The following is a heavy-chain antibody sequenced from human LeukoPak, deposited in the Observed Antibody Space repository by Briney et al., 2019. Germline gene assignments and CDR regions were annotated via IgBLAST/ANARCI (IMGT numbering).Heavy chain of an antibody. CDR2: IYYSGST. D-gene: IGHD3-22*01. CDR3: ARATMNDAFDI. Sequence: SETLSLTCTVSGGSISSYYWSWIRQPPAKGLEWIGYIYYSGSTNYNPSLKSRVTISVDTSKNQFSLKLSSVTAADTAVYYCARATMNDAFDIWGQGTMVTVSS. J-gene: IGHJ3*02. V-gene: IGHV4-59*01. CDR1: GGSISSYY.